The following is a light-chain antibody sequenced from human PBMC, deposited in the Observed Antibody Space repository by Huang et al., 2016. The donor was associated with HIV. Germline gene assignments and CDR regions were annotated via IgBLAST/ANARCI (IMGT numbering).Light chain of an antibody. V-gene: IGKV3-20*01. CDR3: HQYGSPPFT. CDR1: QSVSSNY. CDR2: GAS. J-gene: IGKJ3*01. Sequence: EIVLTQSPGTLSLSPGERATLSCRASQSVSSNYLAWYLQKPGPAPTLLIYGASSRATDIPDRFSGSGSGTDFTLTISRLEPEDFAVYYCHQYGSPPFTFGPGTKVDIK.